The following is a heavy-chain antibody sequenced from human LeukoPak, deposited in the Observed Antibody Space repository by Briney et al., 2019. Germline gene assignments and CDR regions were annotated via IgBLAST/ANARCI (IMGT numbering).Heavy chain of an antibody. V-gene: IGHV3-30*04. J-gene: IGHJ3*02. Sequence: GGSLRLSCAASGFTLKIYPMHWVRQAPGKGLEWLSVISHDGSDKNNADSVKGRFIISRDNSKNTIYLQLNSLRPEDTAMYYCAREEVQTTVDAFDIWGLGTMVIVSS. CDR2: ISHDGSDK. CDR1: GFTLKIYP. CDR3: AREEVQTTVDAFDI. D-gene: IGHD4-17*01.